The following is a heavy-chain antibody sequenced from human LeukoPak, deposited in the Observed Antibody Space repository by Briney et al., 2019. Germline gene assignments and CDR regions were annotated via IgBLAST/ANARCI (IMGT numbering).Heavy chain of an antibody. CDR3: ARGETMDV. D-gene: IGHD5-24*01. CDR2: INEDGTEK. Sequence: GGSLRLSCVALAFSFETYWMSWVRQAPGKGPQWVANINEDGTEKHYVGSVRGRFTISGDNAESSLHLQMNSLRPDDLGVYYCARGETMDVWGKGTMVTVSS. V-gene: IGHV3-7*01. CDR1: AFSFETYW. J-gene: IGHJ6*03.